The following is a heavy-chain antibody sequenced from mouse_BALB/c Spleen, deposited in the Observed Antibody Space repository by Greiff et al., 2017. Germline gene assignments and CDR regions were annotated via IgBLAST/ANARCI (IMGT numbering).Heavy chain of an antibody. CDR1: GYAFSSYW. Sequence: QVQLQQSGAELVRPGSSVKISCKASGYAFSSYWMNWVKQRPGQGLEWIGQIYPGDGDTNYNGKFKGKATLTADKSSSTAYMQLSSLTSEDSAVYFCARREGYRYYFDYCGQGTTLTVSS. CDR2: IYPGDGDT. CDR3: ARREGYRYYFDY. J-gene: IGHJ2*01. D-gene: IGHD2-14*01. V-gene: IGHV1-80*01.